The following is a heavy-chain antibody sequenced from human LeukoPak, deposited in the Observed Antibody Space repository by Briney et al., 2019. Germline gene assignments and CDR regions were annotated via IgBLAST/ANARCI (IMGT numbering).Heavy chain of an antibody. J-gene: IGHJ6*03. D-gene: IGHD4-17*01. Sequence: ASVTVSCTTSGYSFINYGISWVRQAPGQGLEWMGWISAYSGNTNYAQKLQDRVTMTTDTSTSTVYMELRSLRSDDAAVYYCARGGDYRRYYYYYMDVWGKGTTVTVSS. CDR2: ISAYSGNT. CDR3: ARGGDYRRYYYYYMDV. CDR1: GYSFINYG. V-gene: IGHV1-18*01.